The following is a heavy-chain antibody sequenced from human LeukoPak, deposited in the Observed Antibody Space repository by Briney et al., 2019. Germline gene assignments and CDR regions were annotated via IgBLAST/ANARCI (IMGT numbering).Heavy chain of an antibody. D-gene: IGHD3-22*01. J-gene: IGHJ4*02. CDR3: AKDRSAYYYNSSGPKDY. V-gene: IGHV3-33*06. CDR2: IWYDGSNK. Sequence: GGSLRLSCAASGFTFSSYGMHWVRQAPGKGLEWVAVIWYDGSNKYYADSVKGRLTISRDNSKNTLYLQMNSLRAEDTAVYYCAKDRSAYYYNSSGPKDYWGQGTLVTVSS. CDR1: GFTFSSYG.